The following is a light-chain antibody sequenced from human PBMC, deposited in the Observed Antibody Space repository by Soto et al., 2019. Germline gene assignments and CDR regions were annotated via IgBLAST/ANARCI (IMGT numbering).Light chain of an antibody. CDR3: QQRSSWPLT. J-gene: IGKJ4*01. CDR2: DAS. Sequence: EIVLTQSPATLSLSPGERATLSCRASQSISRYLAWYQQKRGQAPRLLIYDASNRATGIPARFSGSGSGTDFSLTISSLEPEDSAVYYCQQRSSWPLTFGGGTKVEIK. CDR1: QSISRY. V-gene: IGKV3-11*01.